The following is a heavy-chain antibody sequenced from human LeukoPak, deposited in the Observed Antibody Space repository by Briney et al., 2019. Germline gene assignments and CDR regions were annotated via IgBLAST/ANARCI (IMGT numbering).Heavy chain of an antibody. Sequence: GGSLRLSCAASGFTFSTYAMHWVRQAPGKGLEWVTLISHDESNTYSADSVKGRFTISRDNSKNTLYLQMNSLRAEDTAVYFCAGSRDYGSGTYPFDYWGQGTLVTVSS. CDR2: ISHDESNT. CDR1: GFTFSTYA. CDR3: AGSRDYGSGTYPFDY. D-gene: IGHD3-10*01. V-gene: IGHV3-30-3*01. J-gene: IGHJ4*02.